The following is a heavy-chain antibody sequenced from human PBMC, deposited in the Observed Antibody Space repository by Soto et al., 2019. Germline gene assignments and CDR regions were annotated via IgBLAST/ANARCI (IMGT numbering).Heavy chain of an antibody. D-gene: IGHD3-10*01. V-gene: IGHV4-34*01. CDR2: ISPSGTT. CDR3: ATSLWFGTQPEI. J-gene: IGHJ4*02. Sequence: TLSLTCGVYDGSFSNNYWTWFRQPPGKGLEWIGEISPSGTTKYIPPLKSRVTISLDTSKMHSSLKVTSVTAADTAVYYCATSLWFGTQPEIWGQGTLVTVSS. CDR1: DGSFSNNY.